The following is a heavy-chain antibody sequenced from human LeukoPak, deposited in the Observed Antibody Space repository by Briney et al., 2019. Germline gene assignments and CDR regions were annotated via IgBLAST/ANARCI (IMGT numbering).Heavy chain of an antibody. CDR2: IYYSGST. J-gene: IGHJ4*02. CDR1: GGSISSSSYY. CDR3: ARHLSPFGSGSYYFDY. D-gene: IGHD3-10*01. Sequence: SETLSLTCTVSGGSISSSSYYWGWIRQPPGKGLEWIGSIYYSGSTYYNPSLKSRVTISVDTSKNQFSLKLSSVTAADTAVYYCARHLSPFGSGSYYFDYWGRGTLVTVSS. V-gene: IGHV4-39*01.